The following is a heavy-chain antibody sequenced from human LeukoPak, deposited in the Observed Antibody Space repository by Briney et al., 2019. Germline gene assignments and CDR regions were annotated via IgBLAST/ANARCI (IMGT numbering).Heavy chain of an antibody. J-gene: IGHJ1*01. D-gene: IGHD6-19*01. CDR3: ARGTPVAGNEYFQH. CDR2: LYSGRST. V-gene: IGHV4-39*07. Sequence: PSETLPLTCSVSGGSLSGSRFHWGWVRQSPGKGLEWLGSLYSGRSTYQNPSLSSRVTISEDTSKNQFSLKLTSVTAADTAVYYCARGTPVAGNEYFQHWGQGSLVIVSS. CDR1: GGSLSGSRFH.